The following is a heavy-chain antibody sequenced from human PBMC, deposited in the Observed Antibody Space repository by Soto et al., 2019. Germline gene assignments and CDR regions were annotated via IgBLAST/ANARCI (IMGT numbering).Heavy chain of an antibody. Sequence: SETLSLTCSVSGGSISSGDYYWNWIRQPPGKGLEWIGYIYYSGSTNYNPSFKSRVAMSVDKAKNQFSLKLSSVTAAGPAVYYCARDPGMVRGVITNYYYYGMDVWGPGTTVTVSS. CDR1: GGSISSGDYY. V-gene: IGHV4-30-4*01. D-gene: IGHD3-10*01. CDR2: IYYSGST. CDR3: ARDPGMVRGVITNYYYYGMDV. J-gene: IGHJ6*02.